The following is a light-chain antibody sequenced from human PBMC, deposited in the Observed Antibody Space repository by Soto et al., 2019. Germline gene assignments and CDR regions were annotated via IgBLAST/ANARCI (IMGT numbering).Light chain of an antibody. CDR3: QQGYSSPLT. CDR2: GSW. J-gene: IGKJ1*01. Sequence: DIQMTQSPSSLSASVGDRVTITCRASETIRNSLKCDQQKRGRAPKFLIYGSWSLESGGPSRFSGSGSGTDVSLTISSLQPADFATYYCQQGYSSPLTFGQGTKVDIK. V-gene: IGKV1-39*01. CDR1: ETIRNS.